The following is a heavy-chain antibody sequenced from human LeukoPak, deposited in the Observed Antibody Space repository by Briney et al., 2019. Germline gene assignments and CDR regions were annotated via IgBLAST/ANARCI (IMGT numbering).Heavy chain of an antibody. D-gene: IGHD5-18*01. Sequence: GGSLRLSCAASGFAFSSYWMHWVRQAPGKGLVWVSRIKSDGSTTTYADSVKGRFTISRDNAKNTLYLQMNSLRAEDTAVYYCARVVDTHFDYWGQGTLVTVSS. J-gene: IGHJ4*02. CDR1: GFAFSSYW. V-gene: IGHV3-74*01. CDR2: IKSDGSTT. CDR3: ARVVDTHFDY.